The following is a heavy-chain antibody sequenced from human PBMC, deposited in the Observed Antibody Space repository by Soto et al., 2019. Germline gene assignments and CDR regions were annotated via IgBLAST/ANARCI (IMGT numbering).Heavy chain of an antibody. CDR1: GGSISSYY. V-gene: IGHV4-59*01. CDR2: IYYSGST. J-gene: IGHJ4*02. D-gene: IGHD3-22*01. Sequence: QVQLQESGPGLVKPSETLSLTCTVSGGSISSYYWSWIRQPPGKGLEWIGYIYYSGSTSYNPSLKSRVTISVDTSKNQFSLKLSSVTAADTAVYYCAGRASRYYYDSSGYFDYWGQGTLVTVSS. CDR3: AGRASRYYYDSSGYFDY.